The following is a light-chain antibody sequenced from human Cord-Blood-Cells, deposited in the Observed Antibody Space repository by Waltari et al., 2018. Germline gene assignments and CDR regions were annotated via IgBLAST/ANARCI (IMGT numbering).Light chain of an antibody. V-gene: IGLV2-23*01. Sequence: QSALTQPASVSGSPGKSITISCTGTSSDVGSYNLVSWYQPHPGKAPKLMIYEGSKRPSGVSNRCSGSKSGNTASLTISGLQAEDEADYYCCSYAGSSTWVFGGGTKLTVL. CDR3: CSYAGSSTWV. J-gene: IGLJ3*02. CDR2: EGS. CDR1: SSDVGSYNL.